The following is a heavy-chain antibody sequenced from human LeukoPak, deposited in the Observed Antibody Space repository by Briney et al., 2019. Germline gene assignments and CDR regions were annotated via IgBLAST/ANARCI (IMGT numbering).Heavy chain of an antibody. CDR1: GGSISSYY. CDR3: ARLGDSGYDSAAWFDS. D-gene: IGHD5-12*01. V-gene: IGHV4-59*08. Sequence: SETLSLTCTVSGGSISSYYWSWIRQPPGKGLEWIGYIYYSGSTNYNPSLKSRVTISVDKSKNQFSLKLSSVTAADTAVYYCARLGDSGYDSAAWFDSWGQGTLVTVSS. CDR2: IYYSGST. J-gene: IGHJ5*01.